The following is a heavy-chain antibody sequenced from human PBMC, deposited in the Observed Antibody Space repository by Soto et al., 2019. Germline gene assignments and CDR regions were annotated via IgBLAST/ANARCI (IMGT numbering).Heavy chain of an antibody. D-gene: IGHD2-15*01. J-gene: IGHJ6*02. Sequence: GGSLRLSCAASGLTFSDAWMDWVRQAPGKGLEWVARIKSKAHGGTTDYAAPVKGRFTISRDDSKDTLYLQMNGLKTEDTALYYCTFSGWTGMDVWGQGTTVTVPS. V-gene: IGHV3-15*07. CDR3: TFSGWTGMDV. CDR2: IKSKAHGGTT. CDR1: GLTFSDAW.